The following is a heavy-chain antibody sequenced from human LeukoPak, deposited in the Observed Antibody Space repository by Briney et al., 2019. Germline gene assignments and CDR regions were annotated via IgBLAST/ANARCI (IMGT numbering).Heavy chain of an antibody. D-gene: IGHD6-13*01. CDR2: FYFGGSN. V-gene: IGHV4-39*07. CDR1: GDSISSNNRY. Sequence: PSETLSLTCTVSGDSISSNNRYWGRIRQPPGKGLEWIGSFYFGGSNYYSPSLRSRVIISLDTSKNQFSLALNFVTAADTAMYYCASSHSATWYDDWGQGALVTVS. J-gene: IGHJ4*02. CDR3: ASSHSATWYDD.